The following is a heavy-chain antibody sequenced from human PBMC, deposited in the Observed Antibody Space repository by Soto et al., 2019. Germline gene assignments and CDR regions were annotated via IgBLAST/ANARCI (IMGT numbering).Heavy chain of an antibody. CDR3: AIDSGRTRGLDV. D-gene: IGHD6-19*01. V-gene: IGHV1-69*18. Sequence: QVQLVQSGAEVKKAGSSVKVSCKASGGTFRSYVITWVRQAPGQGLEWMGRSIPIFGTANYAQKFQGRVTIIADESTSTAYMELRSLRSEDTAVSYGAIDSGRTRGLDVWGQVTTVTVSS. J-gene: IGHJ6*02. CDR2: SIPIFGTA. CDR1: GGTFRSYV.